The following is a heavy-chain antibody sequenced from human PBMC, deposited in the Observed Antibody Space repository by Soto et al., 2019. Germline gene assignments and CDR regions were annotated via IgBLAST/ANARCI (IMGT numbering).Heavy chain of an antibody. J-gene: IGHJ6*02. D-gene: IGHD3-3*01. CDR1: GGSVSSGTYY. V-gene: IGHV4-61*01. Sequence: SETLSLTCTVSGGSVSSGTYYWSWIRQPPGMGLELIGNIYYTGSTNYNPSLKSRVTISVDTSKNQFSLKLSSVTAADTAVYYCARDRSITVFGISGMDVWGQGTTVTVSS. CDR3: ARDRSITVFGISGMDV. CDR2: IYYTGST.